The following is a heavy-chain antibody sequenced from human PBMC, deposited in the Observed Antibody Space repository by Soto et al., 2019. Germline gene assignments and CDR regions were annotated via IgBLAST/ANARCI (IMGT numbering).Heavy chain of an antibody. Sequence: SETLSLTCTVSGGSINNYYWSWIRQPPGKALEWIGYISYSGRATYNPSLKNRVTISVAMSTNQFSLKLTSLTAADTAVYYCARVDGNYVGYFDYWGRGTLVTVSS. V-gene: IGHV4-59*01. CDR1: GGSINNYY. CDR3: ARVDGNYVGYFDY. CDR2: ISYSGRA. D-gene: IGHD4-17*01. J-gene: IGHJ4*02.